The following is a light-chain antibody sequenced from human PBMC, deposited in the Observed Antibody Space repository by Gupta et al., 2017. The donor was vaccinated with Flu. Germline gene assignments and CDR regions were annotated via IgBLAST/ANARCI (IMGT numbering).Light chain of an antibody. CDR3: CSYAGRLDV. J-gene: IGLJ1*01. Sequence: QSVTISCTGTSSDVGSYHYVSWYQHHPGKATKLSSYDVTKRPSGVPDRFSGSKSGYTASLTISGLQADEEGEYYCCSYAGRLDVFGTGTEVFVL. V-gene: IGLV2-11*02. CDR2: DVT. CDR1: SSDVGSYHY.